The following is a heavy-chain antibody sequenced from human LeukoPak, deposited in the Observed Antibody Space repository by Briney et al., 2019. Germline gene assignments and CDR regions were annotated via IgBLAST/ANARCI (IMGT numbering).Heavy chain of an antibody. D-gene: IGHD2-15*01. CDR1: GYTFTAYY. CDR2: INPNSGDT. J-gene: IGHJ4*02. V-gene: IGHV1-2*02. Sequence: GASVKVSCMASGYTFTAYYVHWVRQAPGQGLEWMGWINPNSGDTSSAQKFQGRVTMTRDTSISTVYMELSSLRSDDTAVYYCARAMVVVVAATDWGQGTLVTVSS. CDR3: ARAMVVVVAATD.